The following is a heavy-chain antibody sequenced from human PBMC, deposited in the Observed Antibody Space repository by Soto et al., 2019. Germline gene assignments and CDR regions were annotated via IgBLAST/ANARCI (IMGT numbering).Heavy chain of an antibody. Sequence: EVQLVESGGGLVQPGGSLRLSCAASGFTFSSYSMNWVRQAPGKGLEWVSYISSSSSTIYYADSVKGRFTISRDNAKNSLYLQMNSLRAEDTAVYYCANMITSLRSHFDIWGQGTMVTVSS. CDR3: ANMITSLRSHFDI. J-gene: IGHJ3*02. CDR1: GFTFSSYS. V-gene: IGHV3-48*01. D-gene: IGHD3-16*01. CDR2: ISSSSSTI.